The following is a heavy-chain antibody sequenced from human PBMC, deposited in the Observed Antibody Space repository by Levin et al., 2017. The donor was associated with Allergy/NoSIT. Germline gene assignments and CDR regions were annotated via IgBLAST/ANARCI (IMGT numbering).Heavy chain of an antibody. CDR2: ISGSGGST. Sequence: GGSLRLSCAASGFTFSSYAMSWVRQAPGKGLEWVSAISGSGGSTYYADSVKGRFTISRDNSKNTLYLQMNSLRAEDTAVYYCAKESWIGELLSTPVDYWGQGTLVTVSS. CDR1: GFTFSSYA. J-gene: IGHJ4*02. D-gene: IGHD3-10*01. CDR3: AKESWIGELLSTPVDY. V-gene: IGHV3-23*01.